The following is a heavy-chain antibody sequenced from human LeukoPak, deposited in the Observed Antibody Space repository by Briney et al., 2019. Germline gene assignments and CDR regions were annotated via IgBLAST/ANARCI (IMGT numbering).Heavy chain of an antibody. Sequence: SETLSLTCTVSGGSISSNYWSWIRQPPGKGLEWIGYINTSGSTNYNPSLKSRVSISLDTSRNQFSLKLTSVTAADMAVYYCARRGNWGFFDYWGQGILVSVSS. V-gene: IGHV4-4*09. CDR1: GGSISSNY. D-gene: IGHD7-27*01. CDR3: ARRGNWGFFDY. CDR2: INTSGST. J-gene: IGHJ4*02.